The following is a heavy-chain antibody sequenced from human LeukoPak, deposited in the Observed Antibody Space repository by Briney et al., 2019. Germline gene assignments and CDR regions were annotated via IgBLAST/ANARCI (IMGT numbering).Heavy chain of an antibody. D-gene: IGHD3-10*01. J-gene: IGHJ6*04. V-gene: IGHV3-43D*04. Sequence: GGSLRLSCAASGFTFDDYAMHWVRQAPGKGLEWVSLISWDGVSTYSADSVKGRFTISRDNSKNSLYLQMNSLRAEDTALYFCARVGRAYYYYYVMDVWCKAFTANFSS. CDR1: GFTFDDYA. CDR2: ISWDGVST. CDR3: ARVGRAYYYYYVMDV.